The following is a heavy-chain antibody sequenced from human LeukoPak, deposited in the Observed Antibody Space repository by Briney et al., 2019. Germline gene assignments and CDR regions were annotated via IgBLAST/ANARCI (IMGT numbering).Heavy chain of an antibody. CDR1: GFTFSSYS. CDR2: ISSSSSYI. CDR3: ASIRFGEMNFDY. Sequence: GGSPRLSCAASGFTFSSYSMNWVRQAPGKGLEWVSSISSSSSYIYYADSVKGRFTISRDNAKNSLYLQMNSLRAEDTAVYYCASIRFGEMNFDYWGQGTLVTVSS. D-gene: IGHD3-10*01. J-gene: IGHJ4*02. V-gene: IGHV3-21*01.